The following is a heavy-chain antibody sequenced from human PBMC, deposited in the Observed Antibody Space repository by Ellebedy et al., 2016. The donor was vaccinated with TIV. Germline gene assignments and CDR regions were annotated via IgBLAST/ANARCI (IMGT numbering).Heavy chain of an antibody. CDR1: GFTFSSFA. J-gene: IGHJ2*01. CDR3: AVMAGRWYFDL. CDR2: INNNGGST. V-gene: IGHV3-64D*09. D-gene: IGHD2-8*01. Sequence: GESLKISCSASGFTFSSFAMHWIRQAPGKGLEYVSAINNNGGSTFYADLVKGRFTVSRDNSKNTLFLQMSSLRDEDTALYHCAVMAGRWYFDLWGRGTLVTVSS.